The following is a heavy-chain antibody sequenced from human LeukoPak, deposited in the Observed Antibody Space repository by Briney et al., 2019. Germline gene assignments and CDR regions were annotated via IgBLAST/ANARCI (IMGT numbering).Heavy chain of an antibody. V-gene: IGHV1-2*02. D-gene: IGHD3-22*01. J-gene: IGHJ4*02. CDR1: GYTFTGYY. CDR2: INPNSGGT. Sequence: ASVKVSCKASGYTFTGYYMHWVRQAPGQGLEWMGWINPNSGGTNYAQKFQGRVTMTRDTSISTAYMELSRLRPDDTAVYYCARDLGNYYASSGYYYSRGYYFDYWGQGTLVTVSS. CDR3: ARDLGNYYASSGYYYSRGYYFDY.